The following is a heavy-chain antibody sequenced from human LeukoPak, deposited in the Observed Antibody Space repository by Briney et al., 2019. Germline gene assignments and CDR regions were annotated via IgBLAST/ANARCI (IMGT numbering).Heavy chain of an antibody. Sequence: GGSLRLSCAASGFTFSSYGMHWVRQAPGKGLEWVAFIRYDGSNKYYADSVKGRFTISRDNSKNTLYLQMNSLRAEDTAVYYCAKDLVAARLDYWFDPWGQGTLVTVS. CDR3: AKDLVAARLDYWFDP. CDR2: IRYDGSNK. J-gene: IGHJ5*02. D-gene: IGHD6-6*01. V-gene: IGHV3-30*02. CDR1: GFTFSSYG.